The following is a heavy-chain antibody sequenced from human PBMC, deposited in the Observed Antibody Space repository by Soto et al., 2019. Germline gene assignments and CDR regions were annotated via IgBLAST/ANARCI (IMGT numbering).Heavy chain of an antibody. J-gene: IGHJ4*02. CDR3: THLGSSSDY. CDR1: GFTFSGSA. V-gene: IGHV3-73*01. CDR2: IRSKANSYAT. Sequence: GGSLRLSCAASGFTFSGSAMHWVRQASGKGLEWVGRIRSKANSYATAYAASVKGRFTISRDDSKNTAYLQMNSLKTEDTAVYYCTHLGSSSDYWGQGTLVTVSS.